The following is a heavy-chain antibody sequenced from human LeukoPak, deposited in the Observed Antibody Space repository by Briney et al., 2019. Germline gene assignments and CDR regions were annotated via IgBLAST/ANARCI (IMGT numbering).Heavy chain of an antibody. Sequence: ASVKVSCKASGYTFTSYGISWVRQAPGQGLEWMGWISAYNGNTNYAQKLQGRVTMTTDTSTSTAYMELGSLKSDDTAVYYCARSPSYVLGRPTFDYWGQGTLVTVSS. CDR1: GYTFTSYG. J-gene: IGHJ4*02. V-gene: IGHV1-18*04. CDR3: ARSPSYVLGRPTFDY. CDR2: ISAYNGNT. D-gene: IGHD3-16*01.